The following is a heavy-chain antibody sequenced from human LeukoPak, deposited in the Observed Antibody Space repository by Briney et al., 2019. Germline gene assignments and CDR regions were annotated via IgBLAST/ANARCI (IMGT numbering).Heavy chain of an antibody. V-gene: IGHV3-21*01. CDR1: GFTLGSYR. J-gene: IGHJ4*02. Sequence: GGSLRLSRAASGFTLGSYRMNWVRQAPGKGLEWVSSIIISSSYIYYADSVKGRVTISRDNAKNSLYLQMNSLRAEGTAVCYCARSRSGTHGYFDYWGQGTLVTVSS. CDR3: ARSRSGTHGYFDY. CDR2: IIISSSYI. D-gene: IGHD3-10*01.